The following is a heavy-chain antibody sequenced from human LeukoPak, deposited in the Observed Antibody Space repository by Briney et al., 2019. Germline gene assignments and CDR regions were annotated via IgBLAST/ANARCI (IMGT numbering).Heavy chain of an antibody. Sequence: GGSLRLSCAASGFTVSNNYMSWVRQAPGKGLEWVSVIYNGDTTYYADSVKGRFTISRDNSKNTLYLQMNSLRAEDTAAYYCALLDRSGWYCIDNWGQGTLVTVSS. CDR2: IYNGDTT. CDR3: ALLDRSGWYCIDN. CDR1: GFTVSNNY. V-gene: IGHV3-53*01. J-gene: IGHJ4*02. D-gene: IGHD6-19*01.